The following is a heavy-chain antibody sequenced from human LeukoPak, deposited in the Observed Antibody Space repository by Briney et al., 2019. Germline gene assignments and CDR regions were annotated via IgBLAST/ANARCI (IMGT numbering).Heavy chain of an antibody. J-gene: IGHJ3*02. CDR2: IIPIFGTA. V-gene: IGHV1-69*05. D-gene: IGHD2-2*01. CDR1: GGTFSSYA. Sequence: SVKVSCKASGGTFSSYAISWVRQAPGQGLEWMGGIIPIFGTANYAQKFQGRVTITTDESTSTAYMELSSLRSEDTAVYYCARAIVVVPAAIVGAFDIWGQGTMVTVSS. CDR3: ARAIVVVPAAIVGAFDI.